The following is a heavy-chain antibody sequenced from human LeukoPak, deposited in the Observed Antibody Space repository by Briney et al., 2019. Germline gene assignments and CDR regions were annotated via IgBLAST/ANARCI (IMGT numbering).Heavy chain of an antibody. CDR2: INSDGSST. V-gene: IGHV3-74*01. D-gene: IGHD1-14*01. CDR3: ARVFNQNGFDI. J-gene: IGHJ3*02. CDR1: GFTFSSYW. Sequence: PGGSLRLSCAASGFTFSSYWMHWVRHAPGKGLVGVSRINSDGSSTIYADSVKGRFTISRDNAKNTLYLQMNSLRGEDTAVYYCARVFNQNGFDIWGQGTMVTVSS.